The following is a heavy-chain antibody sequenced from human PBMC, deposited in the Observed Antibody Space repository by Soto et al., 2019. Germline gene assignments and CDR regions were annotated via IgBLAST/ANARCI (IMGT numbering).Heavy chain of an antibody. V-gene: IGHV1-69*06. CDR3: ASDRAQGRAYPHPSAASHL. Sequence: SVKGSCNASGGTFSTYGINWVRQAPGQGLEWIGRIIPISATPNYAQKFQARVTITADKSTTTAYMELSSLRSEDTAVYFCASDRAQGRAYPHPSAASHLRGR. CDR1: GGTFSTYG. D-gene: IGHD3-16*01. CDR2: IIPISATP. J-gene: IGHJ2*01.